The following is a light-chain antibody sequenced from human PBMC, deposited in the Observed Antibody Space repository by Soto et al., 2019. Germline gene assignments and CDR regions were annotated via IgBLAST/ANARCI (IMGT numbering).Light chain of an antibody. CDR1: SGHTTYG. J-gene: IGLJ3*02. Sequence: QPVLTQSPSASASLGASVKLTCTLTSGHTTYGIAWHQQQPEKGPRYLMKVSNDGSHYKGDGIPDRFSGSTSGAERYLTISLLQSEDAADYYCQTWATGIRVFGGGTKLTVL. CDR2: VSNDGSH. V-gene: IGLV4-69*01. CDR3: QTWATGIRV.